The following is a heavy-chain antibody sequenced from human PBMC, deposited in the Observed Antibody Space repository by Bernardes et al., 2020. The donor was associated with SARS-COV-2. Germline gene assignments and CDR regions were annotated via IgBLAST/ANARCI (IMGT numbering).Heavy chain of an antibody. J-gene: IGHJ3*02. D-gene: IGHD6-19*01. CDR2: IYSGGST. CDR1: GFTVSSNY. CDR3: ARDSSGWYGSFDI. V-gene: IGHV3-53*05. Sequence: GSLRLSCAASGFTVSSNYMSWVRQAPGKGLEWVSVIYSGGSTYYADSVKGRFTISRDNSKNTLYLQMNSLRAEDTAVYYCARDSSGWYGSFDIWGQGTMVTVSS.